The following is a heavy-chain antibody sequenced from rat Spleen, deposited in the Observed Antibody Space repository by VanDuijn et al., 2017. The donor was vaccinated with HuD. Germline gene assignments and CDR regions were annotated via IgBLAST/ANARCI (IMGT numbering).Heavy chain of an antibody. CDR3: ARDRTGPFDY. CDR1: GFSLTSYN. J-gene: IGHJ2*01. D-gene: IGHD4-2*01. Sequence: QVQLMESGPGLVQPSETLSLTCTVSGFSLTSYNVHWVRQPPGKGLEWMGVMWSGGSTDYNSALKSRLSISSDTSKSQVFLKMNSLQTEDTATYYCARDRTGPFDYWGQGVMVTVSS. CDR2: MWSGGST. V-gene: IGHV2-45*01.